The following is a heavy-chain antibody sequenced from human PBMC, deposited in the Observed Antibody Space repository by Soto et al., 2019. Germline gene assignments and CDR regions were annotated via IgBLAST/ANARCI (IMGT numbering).Heavy chain of an antibody. D-gene: IGHD6-13*01. CDR1: GFTVSSNY. CDR2: LYSGGST. Sequence: EVQLVESGGGLIQPGGSLRLSCAASGFTVSSNYMSWVRQAPGKGLEWVSVLYSGGSTYYADSVKGRFIISRDNSQNTLYLQMNSLRDEDTAVYYCARGDIAVALFDYWGQGTMVTVSS. V-gene: IGHV3-53*01. CDR3: ARGDIAVALFDY. J-gene: IGHJ4*02.